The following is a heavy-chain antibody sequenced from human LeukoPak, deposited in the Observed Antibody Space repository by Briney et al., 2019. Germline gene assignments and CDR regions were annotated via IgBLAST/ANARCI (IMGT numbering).Heavy chain of an antibody. CDR3: ARVLIPAYGDYEGSGRDV. Sequence: PGGSLRLSCAASGFTFSSYWMSWVRQAPGKGLEWVANIKQDGSEKYYVDSVKGRFTISRDNAKNSLYLQMNSLRAEDTAVYYCARVLIPAYGDYEGSGRDVWGKGTTVTISS. J-gene: IGHJ6*04. CDR1: GFTFSSYW. V-gene: IGHV3-7*03. CDR2: IKQDGSEK. D-gene: IGHD4-17*01.